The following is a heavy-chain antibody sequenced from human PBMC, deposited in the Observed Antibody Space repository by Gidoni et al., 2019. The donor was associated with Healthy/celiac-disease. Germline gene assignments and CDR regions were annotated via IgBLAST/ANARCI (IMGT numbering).Heavy chain of an antibody. J-gene: IGHJ5*02. CDR2: IYYSGST. CDR1: GGSISSSSYY. Sequence: QLQLQESGPGLAKPSETLSLTCTVSGGSISSSSYYWGWIRQPPGKGPEWIGSIYYSGSTYYNPSLKRRVTISVDTSKNQFSLTLSSVTAADTAVYYCAGHEGRLQGGWFDPWGQGTLVTVSS. V-gene: IGHV4-39*01. CDR3: AGHEGRLQGGWFDP. D-gene: IGHD4-4*01.